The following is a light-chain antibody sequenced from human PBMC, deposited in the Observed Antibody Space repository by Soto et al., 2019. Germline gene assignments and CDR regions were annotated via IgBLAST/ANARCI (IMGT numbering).Light chain of an antibody. CDR2: DVS. CDR3: QQRINWPLT. Sequence: EIVLTQFPATLSLSPGEMATLSCKASQSVSTFLAWYQQKPGQAPRLLMYDVSRRATGSPTRFSGSGSGTDFTLTISSLEPEDFAVYYCQQRINWPLTFGGGTKVEIK. J-gene: IGKJ4*01. V-gene: IGKV3-11*01. CDR1: QSVSTF.